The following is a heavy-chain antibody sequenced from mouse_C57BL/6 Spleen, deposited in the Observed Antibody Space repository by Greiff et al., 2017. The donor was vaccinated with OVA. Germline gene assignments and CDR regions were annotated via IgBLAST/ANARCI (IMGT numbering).Heavy chain of an antibody. CDR1: GYTFTSYW. CDR3: ARYYYGSSWYFDV. CDR2: IHPNSGST. J-gene: IGHJ1*03. Sequence: QVQLKQSGAELVKPGASVKLSCKASGYTFTSYWMHWVKQRPGQGLEWIGMIHPNSGSTNYNEKFKSKATLTVDKSSSTAYMQLSSLTSEDSAVYYCARYYYGSSWYFDVWGTGTTVTVSS. V-gene: IGHV1-64*01. D-gene: IGHD1-1*01.